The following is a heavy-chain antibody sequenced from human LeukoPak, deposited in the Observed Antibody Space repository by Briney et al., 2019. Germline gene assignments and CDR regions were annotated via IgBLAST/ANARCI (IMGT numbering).Heavy chain of an antibody. J-gene: IGHJ4*02. D-gene: IGHD3-22*01. Sequence: PSETLSLTCTVSGGSISSYYWSWIRQPPGKGLEWIGYMYYSGSTNYNPSLKSRVTTSVDTSKDQFSLQLSSVTAADTAVYYCARRAYSSGYYYFDYWGQGTLVTVSS. CDR1: GGSISSYY. CDR3: ARRAYSSGYYYFDY. V-gene: IGHV4-59*08. CDR2: MYYSGST.